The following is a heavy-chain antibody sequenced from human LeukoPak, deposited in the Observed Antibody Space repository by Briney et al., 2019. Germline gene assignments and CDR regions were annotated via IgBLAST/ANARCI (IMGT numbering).Heavy chain of an antibody. CDR2: ISSSSSTI. Sequence: GGSLRLSCAASGFTFSSYSMNWVRQAPGKGLEWVSYISSSSSTIFYADFVKGRFTISRDNAKNSLYLQMNSLRAEDTAVFYCGRGGGGSCTSTSCYAGQQLVDYWGQGTLVTVSS. V-gene: IGHV3-48*01. CDR1: GFTFSSYS. CDR3: GRGGGGSCTSTSCYAGQQLVDY. D-gene: IGHD2-2*01. J-gene: IGHJ4*02.